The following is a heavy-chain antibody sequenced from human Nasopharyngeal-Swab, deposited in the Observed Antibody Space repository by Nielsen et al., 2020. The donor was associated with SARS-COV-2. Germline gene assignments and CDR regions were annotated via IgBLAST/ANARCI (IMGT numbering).Heavy chain of an antibody. CDR2: IWYDGSNK. CDR1: GFTFSSYG. D-gene: IGHD2-2*01. Sequence: GESLKISCAASGFTFSSYGMHWVRQAPGKGLEWVAVIWYDGSNKYYADSVKGRFTTSRDNAKNSLYLQMNSLRAEDTAVYYCAGYCSSTSCSRNYYYYYMDVWGKGTTVTVSS. CDR3: AGYCSSTSCSRNYYYYYMDV. V-gene: IGHV3-33*03. J-gene: IGHJ6*03.